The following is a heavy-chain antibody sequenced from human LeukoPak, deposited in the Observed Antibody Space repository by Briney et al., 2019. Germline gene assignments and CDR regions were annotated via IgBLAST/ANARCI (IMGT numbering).Heavy chain of an antibody. Sequence: RAGGCLRLSCAASGFTFDDYGVSWVRQAPGKGLEWVSGINWNGGSTGYADSVKGRFTISRDNAKNSLYLQMNSLRAEDTALYHCARADKAYCGGDCYSDYWGQGTLVTVSS. CDR3: ARADKAYCGGDCYSDY. D-gene: IGHD2-21*02. V-gene: IGHV3-20*01. CDR1: GFTFDDYG. J-gene: IGHJ4*02. CDR2: INWNGGST.